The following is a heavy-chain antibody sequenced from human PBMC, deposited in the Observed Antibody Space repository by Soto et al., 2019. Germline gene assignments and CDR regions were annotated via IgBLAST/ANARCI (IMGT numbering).Heavy chain of an antibody. J-gene: IGHJ6*02. CDR2: IYSGGST. V-gene: IGHV3-66*01. D-gene: IGHD2-2*01. CDR1: GFTVSSNY. Sequence: HPGGSLRLSCAASGFTVSSNYMSWVRQAPGKGLEWVSVIYSGGSTYYADSVKGRFTISRDNSKNTLYLQMNSLRAEDTAVYYCARATRSTDPLYYYYYGMDVWGQGTTVTVSS. CDR3: ARATRSTDPLYYYYYGMDV.